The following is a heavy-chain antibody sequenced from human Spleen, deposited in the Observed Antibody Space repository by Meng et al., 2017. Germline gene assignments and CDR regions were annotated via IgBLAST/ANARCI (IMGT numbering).Heavy chain of an antibody. J-gene: IGHJ4*02. D-gene: IGHD6-13*01. CDR3: ARDEDISAAGKLFGDY. V-gene: IGHV4-34*01. CDR2: INHSGST. Sequence: QVQLQQCGAGLVKPSDTRAPTCAVYGGSFSDYYWSWIRQPPGKVLEWIGEINHSGSTNYNPSLESRATISVDTSQNNLSLKLSSVTAADSAVYYCARDEDISAAGKLFGDYWGQGTLVTVSS. CDR1: GGSFSDYY.